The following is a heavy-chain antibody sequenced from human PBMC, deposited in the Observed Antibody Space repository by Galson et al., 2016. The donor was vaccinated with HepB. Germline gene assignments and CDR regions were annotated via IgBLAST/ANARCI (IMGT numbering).Heavy chain of an antibody. Sequence: VSCKASGYTFLRYGISWVRQAPGQGLEWMGYISPRNGNTNYTEHFQGRVTMTTDTPTTTAYMELRSLRSDDTAAYFCARSPNHCTTTTCYSLLYFDLWGRGTLITVSS. V-gene: IGHV1-18*01. CDR3: ARSPNHCTTTTCYSLLYFDL. J-gene: IGHJ2*01. D-gene: IGHD2-2*01. CDR1: GYTFLRYG. CDR2: ISPRNGNT.